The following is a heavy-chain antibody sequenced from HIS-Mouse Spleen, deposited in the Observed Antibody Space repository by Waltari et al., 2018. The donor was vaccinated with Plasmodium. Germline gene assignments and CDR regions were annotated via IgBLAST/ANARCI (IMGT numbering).Heavy chain of an antibody. V-gene: IGHV4-59*01. CDR3: ASLPRVEEVTTPFYYYYYGMDV. J-gene: IGHJ6*02. Sequence: QVQLQESGPGLVKPSETLSLTCTVSGGSISSYYWSWIRQPPGKGLEWIGYIYYSGSTNNNTSIKSRVTIAVDTSKNQLSLKLSSVTAADTAVYYCASLPRVEEVTTPFYYYYYGMDVWGQGTTVTVSS. CDR2: IYYSGST. D-gene: IGHD4-4*01. CDR1: GGSISSYY.